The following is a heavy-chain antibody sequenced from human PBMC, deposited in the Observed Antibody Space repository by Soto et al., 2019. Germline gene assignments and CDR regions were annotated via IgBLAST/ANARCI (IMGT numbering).Heavy chain of an antibody. J-gene: IGHJ6*02. CDR2: INPSAGST. Sequence: ASLNSWSNATGYTFTSPYIPWARQAPGQGLEWVGIINPSAGSTSYAQNFQGRVTMTRDTSTSTVYMELSSLRSEDTAVYYCARVPLYSDSSGYYYDHYYGMDVWGQGTTVTVSS. D-gene: IGHD3-22*01. CDR3: ARVPLYSDSSGYYYDHYYGMDV. CDR1: GYTFTSPY. V-gene: IGHV1-46*01.